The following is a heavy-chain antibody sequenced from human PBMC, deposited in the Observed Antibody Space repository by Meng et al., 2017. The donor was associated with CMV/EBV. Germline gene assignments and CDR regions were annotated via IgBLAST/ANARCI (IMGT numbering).Heavy chain of an antibody. CDR3: AREHQLLSPYYYYGMDV. CDR2: ISYDGSNK. D-gene: IGHD2-2*01. CDR1: GFTFSSYA. Sequence: GGSLRLSCAASGFTFSSYAMHWVRQAPGKGLEWVAVISYDGSNKYYADSVKGRFTISRDNSKNTLYLQMNSLRAEDTAVYYCAREHQLLSPYYYYGMDVWGQGTTVTVSS. J-gene: IGHJ6*02. V-gene: IGHV3-30-3*01.